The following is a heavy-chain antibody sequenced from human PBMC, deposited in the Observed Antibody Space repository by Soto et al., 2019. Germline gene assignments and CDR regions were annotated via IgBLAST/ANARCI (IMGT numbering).Heavy chain of an antibody. D-gene: IGHD3-10*01. J-gene: IGHJ6*04. CDR3: ARRFADGDGEVDV. CDR2: INSGSTHR. V-gene: IGHV3-48*01. CDR1: GFTFSPYS. Sequence: EVHLVESGGGLVQPGGSLRLSCAASGFTFSPYSMNWVRQAPGKGLEWVAFINSGSTHRQYADSVEGRFTISRDDGKNSLYLQMDSLRVEDTAVYYCARRFADGDGEVDVWGKGTMVIVSS.